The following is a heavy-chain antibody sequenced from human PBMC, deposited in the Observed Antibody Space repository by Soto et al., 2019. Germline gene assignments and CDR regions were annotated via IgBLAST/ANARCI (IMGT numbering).Heavy chain of an antibody. V-gene: IGHV4-39*01. D-gene: IGHD3-22*01. CDR3: ARHKWTYNTYYSDSSPPYFDY. Sequence: QLQLQESGPGLVKPSETLSLTCTVSGGSISSSSYYWGWIRQPPGKGLEWIGSIYYSGSTYYNPSLKSRVTISVDTSKNQFSLKLSSVTAADTAVYYCARHKWTYNTYYSDSSPPYFDYWGQGTLVTVSS. CDR2: IYYSGST. CDR1: GGSISSSSYY. J-gene: IGHJ4*02.